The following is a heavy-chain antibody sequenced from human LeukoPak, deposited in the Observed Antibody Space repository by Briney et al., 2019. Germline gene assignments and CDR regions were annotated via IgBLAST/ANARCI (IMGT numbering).Heavy chain of an antibody. D-gene: IGHD2-2*01. Sequence: ASVKVSCKASGYTFTSYDINWVRQATGQGLEWMGWMNPNSGNIGYAQKFQGRVTITRNTSISTAYMELSSLRSEDTAVYYCAVYCSSTSCPFDYWGQGTLVTVSS. CDR1: GYTFTSYD. V-gene: IGHV1-8*03. J-gene: IGHJ4*02. CDR3: AVYCSSTSCPFDY. CDR2: MNPNSGNI.